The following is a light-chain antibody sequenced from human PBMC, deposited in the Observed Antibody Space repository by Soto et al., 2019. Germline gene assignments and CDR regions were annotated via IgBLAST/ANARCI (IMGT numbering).Light chain of an antibody. V-gene: IGKV2-28*01. CDR2: LGS. CDR1: QSLLHSNGYNY. Sequence: DIVMTQSPLSLPVTPGEPASISCRSSQSLLHSNGYNYLDWYLQKPGQSPQLLIYLGSNRASGVPDRFSGSGSGTDFTLKISRVEAGDVGVYYCMQALQTGHTFGQGTKLEIK. CDR3: MQALQTGHT. J-gene: IGKJ2*01.